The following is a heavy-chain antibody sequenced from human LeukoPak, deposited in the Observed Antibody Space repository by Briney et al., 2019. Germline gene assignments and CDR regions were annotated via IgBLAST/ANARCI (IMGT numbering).Heavy chain of an antibody. CDR3: AKASRTMVRGVIYFDY. CDR1: GFTFSSYA. CDR2: ISGSGGST. Sequence: PGGSLRLSCAASGFTFSSYAMSWVRQAPGKGLEWFSAISGSGGSTYYADSVKGRFTISRDNSKNTLYLQMNSLRAEDTAVYYCAKASRTMVRGVIYFDYWGQGTLVTVSS. V-gene: IGHV3-23*01. J-gene: IGHJ4*02. D-gene: IGHD3-10*01.